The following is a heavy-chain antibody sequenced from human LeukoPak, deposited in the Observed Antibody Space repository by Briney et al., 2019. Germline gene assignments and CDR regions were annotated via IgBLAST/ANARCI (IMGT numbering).Heavy chain of an antibody. J-gene: IGHJ5*02. CDR1: GFTFSTYN. CDR2: ITSSSSYI. V-gene: IGHV3-21*04. Sequence: GGSLRLSCAASGFTFSTYNMNWVRQAPGKGLEWVSSITSSSSYIYYADSVKGRFTISRDNAKNSLYLQMNSLRAEDTAVYYCAKDLPRDPIGWFDPWGQGTLVTVSS. CDR3: AKDLPRDPIGWFDP. D-gene: IGHD5-24*01.